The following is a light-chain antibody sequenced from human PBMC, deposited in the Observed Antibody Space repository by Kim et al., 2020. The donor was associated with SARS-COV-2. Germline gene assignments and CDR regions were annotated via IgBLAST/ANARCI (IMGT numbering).Light chain of an antibody. CDR3: QQFDSSPSS. CDR2: KAS. Sequence: SASVGDRVTMSCRASQTIGNWLAWYQHKSGKAPKLLFYKASSLESGVPSRFSGSGSGTEFTLTISSLQPDDFATYYCQQFDSSPSSFGQGTKLEI. J-gene: IGKJ2*03. V-gene: IGKV1-5*03. CDR1: QTIGNW.